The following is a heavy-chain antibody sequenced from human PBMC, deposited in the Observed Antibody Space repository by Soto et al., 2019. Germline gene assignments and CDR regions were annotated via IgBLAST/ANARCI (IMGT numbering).Heavy chain of an antibody. Sequence: QVQLVQSGAEVKKPGASVKGSCKASGYTFTSYGISWVRHAPGQGLAWMGWISAYNGNTNYAQKLQGKVTMTTDTTTSTAYMELRSLRSEDTAVYYCARDRIAAAGRAYYYYGMDVWGQGTTVTVSS. D-gene: IGHD6-13*01. CDR1: GYTFTSYG. J-gene: IGHJ6*02. CDR3: ARDRIAAAGRAYYYYGMDV. CDR2: ISAYNGNT. V-gene: IGHV1-18*01.